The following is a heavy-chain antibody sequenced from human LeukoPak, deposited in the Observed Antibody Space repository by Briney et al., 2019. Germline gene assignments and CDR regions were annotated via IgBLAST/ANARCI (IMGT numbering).Heavy chain of an antibody. Sequence: GGSLRLSCAASGFTFSSYSMNWVRQAPGKGLEWVSSISSSSSYIYYADSVKGRFTISRDNAKNSLYLQMNSLRAEDTAGNYCARALGTMVRGVLDYWGQGTLVTVSS. CDR3: ARALGTMVRGVLDY. CDR1: GFTFSSYS. V-gene: IGHV3-21*01. D-gene: IGHD3-10*01. CDR2: ISSSSSYI. J-gene: IGHJ4*02.